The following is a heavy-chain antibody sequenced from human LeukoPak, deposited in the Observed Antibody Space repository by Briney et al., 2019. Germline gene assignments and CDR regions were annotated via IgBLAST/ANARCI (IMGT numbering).Heavy chain of an antibody. CDR2: IYFSGST. CDR1: GGSIRRHC. Sequence: SETLSLTCTVSGGSIRRHCWSWVRQPPGKGLEWIGYIYFSGSTNYNPSLKSRVTISMGTSENQFSLKLSSVTAADTAVYYCARGDDYSSGWYYFDYWGQGTLVTVSS. V-gene: IGHV4-59*11. D-gene: IGHD6-19*01. CDR3: ARGDDYSSGWYYFDY. J-gene: IGHJ4*02.